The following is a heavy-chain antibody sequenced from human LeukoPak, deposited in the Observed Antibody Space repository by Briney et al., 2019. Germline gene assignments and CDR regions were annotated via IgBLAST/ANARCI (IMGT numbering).Heavy chain of an antibody. J-gene: IGHJ4*02. CDR2: INPKSSDT. Sequence: DSVKVPCKASGYTFTDYYIHWVRQAPGQGLEWMGWINPKSSDTNYAQKFKGRVTMTRDTSISTAYMELSGLTSDDTSVYYCARDPAVLPNYVEIPAHAGFDSWCLGILVTVSS. CDR3: ARDPAVLPNYVEIPAHAGFDS. V-gene: IGHV1-2*02. D-gene: IGHD2-2*01. CDR1: GYTFTDYY.